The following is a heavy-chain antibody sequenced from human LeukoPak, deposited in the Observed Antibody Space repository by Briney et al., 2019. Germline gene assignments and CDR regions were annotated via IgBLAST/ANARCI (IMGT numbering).Heavy chain of an antibody. CDR1: GGSFSGYY. V-gene: IGHV4-34*01. CDR3: ARQNVGYSSSSFDY. D-gene: IGHD6-6*01. CDR2: INHSGST. J-gene: IGHJ4*02. Sequence: SETLSLTCAVYGGSFSGYYWSWIRQPPGKGLEWIGEINHSGSTNYNPSLKSRVTISVDTSKNQFSLKLSSVTAADTAVYYCARQNVGYSSSSFDYWGQGTLVTVSS.